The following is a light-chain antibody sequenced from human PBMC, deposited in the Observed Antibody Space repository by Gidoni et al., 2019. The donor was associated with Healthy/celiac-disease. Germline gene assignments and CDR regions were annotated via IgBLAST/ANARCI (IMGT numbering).Light chain of an antibody. Sequence: EIVLTPSPGTLSLSPGARATLSCRASQSVSSSYLAWYQQKPGQAPRLLIYCASSRATGIPDRFSGSGSGTDFTLTISRLEPEDFAVYYCQQYGSSRKTFGQGTKVESK. CDR2: CAS. V-gene: IGKV3-20*01. CDR1: QSVSSSY. CDR3: QQYGSSRKT. J-gene: IGKJ1*01.